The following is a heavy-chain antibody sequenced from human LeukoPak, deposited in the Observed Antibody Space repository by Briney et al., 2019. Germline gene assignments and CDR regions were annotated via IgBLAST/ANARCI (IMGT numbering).Heavy chain of an antibody. J-gene: IGHJ3*02. CDR3: ARLANYYDSSGDGFDI. Sequence: GGSLRLSCAASGFTLSSYSMNWVRQAPGKGLEWVSSISSSSSYIYYADSVKGRFTISRDNAKNSLYLQMNSLRAEDTAVYYCARLANYYDSSGDGFDIWGQGTMVTVSS. D-gene: IGHD3-22*01. CDR1: GFTLSSYS. CDR2: ISSSSSYI. V-gene: IGHV3-21*01.